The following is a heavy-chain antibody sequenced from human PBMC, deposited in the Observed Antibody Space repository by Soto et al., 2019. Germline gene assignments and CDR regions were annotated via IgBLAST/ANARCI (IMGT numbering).Heavy chain of an antibody. Sequence: QVQPVESGGGVVQPGRSLRLSCAASGFTFSSYAMHWVRQAPGKGLEWVAVISYDGSNKYYADSVKGRFTISRDNSKNTLYLQMNSLRAEDTAVYYCARDRVSRSGWDGGRHWGQGTLVTVSS. V-gene: IGHV3-30-3*01. J-gene: IGHJ4*02. CDR1: GFTFSSYA. CDR3: ARDRVSRSGWDGGRH. CDR2: ISYDGSNK. D-gene: IGHD6-19*01.